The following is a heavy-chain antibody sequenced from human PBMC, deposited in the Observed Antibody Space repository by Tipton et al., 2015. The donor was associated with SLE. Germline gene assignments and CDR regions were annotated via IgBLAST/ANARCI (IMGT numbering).Heavy chain of an antibody. CDR1: GGSISSYY. CDR3: ARDGYDSSGYNY. J-gene: IGHJ4*02. Sequence: TLSLTCTVSGGSISSYYWSWIRQPPGKGLEWIGEINHSGSTNYNPSLKSRVTISVDTSKNQFSLKLSSVTAADTAVYYCARDGYDSSGYNYWGQGTLVTVSS. CDR2: INHSGST. D-gene: IGHD3-22*01. V-gene: IGHV4-59*12.